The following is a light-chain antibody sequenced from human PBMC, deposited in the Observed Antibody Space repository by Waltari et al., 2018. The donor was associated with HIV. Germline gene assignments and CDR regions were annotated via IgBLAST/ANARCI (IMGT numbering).Light chain of an antibody. J-gene: IGLJ1*01. Sequence: QSALTHPASVSGSPGQSITISCTGTSSNVGSDDVVPRYQQHPGEAPKLIIYEVTKRPSGVSNRFSGSKSGNTASLTISGLQAEDEADYYCCSCPRSGIRYVFGTGTKVTVL. CDR2: EVT. V-gene: IGLV2-23*02. CDR3: CSCPRSGIRYV. CDR1: SSNVGSDDV.